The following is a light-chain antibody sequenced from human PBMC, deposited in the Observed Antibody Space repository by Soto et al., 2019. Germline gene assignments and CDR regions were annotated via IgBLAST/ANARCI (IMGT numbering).Light chain of an antibody. CDR2: DVT. CDR3: SSHAGSSVV. Sequence: QSALTQPPSASGSPGQSVTISCTGTSSDVGAYKYVSWYQQYPGKAPKLLIYDVTERPSGVPDRFSGSKSGNTASLTVSGLHVEDEADYLCSSHAGSSVVFGVGTKLTVL. J-gene: IGLJ2*01. V-gene: IGLV2-8*01. CDR1: SSDVGAYKY.